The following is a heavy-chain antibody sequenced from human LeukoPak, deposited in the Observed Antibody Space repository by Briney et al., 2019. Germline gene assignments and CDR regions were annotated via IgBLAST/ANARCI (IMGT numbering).Heavy chain of an antibody. V-gene: IGHV3-7*01. CDR3: ARDQIPFVVVPAATDDAFDI. CDR1: GFTFSSYW. D-gene: IGHD2-2*01. J-gene: IGHJ3*02. CDR2: IKQDGSEK. Sequence: GGSLRLSCAASGFTFSSYWMSWVRQAPGKGLEWVANIKQDGSEKYYVDSVKGRFTISRDNAKNSLYLQMNSLRAEDTAVYYCARDQIPFVVVPAATDDAFDIWGQGTMVTVSS.